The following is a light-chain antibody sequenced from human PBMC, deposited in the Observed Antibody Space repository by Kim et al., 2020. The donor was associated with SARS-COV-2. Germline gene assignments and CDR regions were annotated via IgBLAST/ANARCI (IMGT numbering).Light chain of an antibody. CDR2: DND. CDR3: GTWDSSLSAGV. V-gene: IGLV1-51*01. CDR1: TSTLGNNY. Sequence: GQKVTISCSGSTSTLGNNYVSWYQQVPGTAPKLLIYDNDKRPSGIPDRFSGSKSGASATLGITGLQTGDEADYYCGTWDSSLSAGVFGGGTQLTVL. J-gene: IGLJ2*01.